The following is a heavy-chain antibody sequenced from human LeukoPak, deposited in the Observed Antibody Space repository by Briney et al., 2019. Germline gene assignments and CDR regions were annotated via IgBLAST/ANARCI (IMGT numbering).Heavy chain of an antibody. CDR1: GGSISSYY. CDR3: ARLKKAIFGVGKPTYYFDY. CDR2: IYTSGST. V-gene: IGHV4-4*07. Sequence: SETLSLTCTVSGGSISSYYWSWIRQPAGKGLEWIGRIYTSGSTNYNPSLKSRVAMSVDTSKNQFSLKLSSVTAADTAVYYCARLKKAIFGVGKPTYYFDYWGQGTLVTVSS. D-gene: IGHD3-3*01. J-gene: IGHJ4*02.